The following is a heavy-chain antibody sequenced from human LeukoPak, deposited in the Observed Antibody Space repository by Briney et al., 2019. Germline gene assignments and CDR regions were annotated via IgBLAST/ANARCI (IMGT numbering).Heavy chain of an antibody. Sequence: GGSLRLSCAASGFTFSSYSMNWVRQAPGKGLEWVSSISSSSSYIYYADSVKGRFTISRDNAKNSLYLQMNSLRAEDTAVYYCARALRVVGATSGGAFDIWGQGTMVTVSS. CDR1: GFTFSSYS. CDR3: ARALRVVGATSGGAFDI. J-gene: IGHJ3*02. V-gene: IGHV3-21*01. D-gene: IGHD1-26*01. CDR2: ISSSSSYI.